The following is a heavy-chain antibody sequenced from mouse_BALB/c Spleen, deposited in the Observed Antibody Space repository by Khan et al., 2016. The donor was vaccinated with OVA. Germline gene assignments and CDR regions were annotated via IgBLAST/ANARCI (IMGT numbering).Heavy chain of an antibody. J-gene: IGHJ2*01. D-gene: IGHD1-3*01. CDR2: ICAGGST. CDR3: ARLEDI. CDR1: GFSLTSYG. Sequence: QVQLKESGPGLVAPSQSLSITCTVSGFSLTSYGVHWVRQTPGKGLEWLGVICAGGSTKYYSDLMSRLSISKDNSKRQVFLKMNSLQTDDTAMYYCARLEDIWGQGTTLTVSS. V-gene: IGHV2-9*02.